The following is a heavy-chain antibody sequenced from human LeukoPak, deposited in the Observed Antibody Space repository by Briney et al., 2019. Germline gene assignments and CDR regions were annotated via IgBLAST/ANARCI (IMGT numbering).Heavy chain of an antibody. CDR1: GFTFSSYS. J-gene: IGHJ3*02. CDR3: ASLPCYVGDDAFDI. Sequence: RTGGSLRLSCAASGFTFSSYSMNWVRQAPGKGLEWVSSISSSSSYIYYADSVKGRFTISRDNAKNSLYLQMNSLRAEDTAVYYCASLPCYVGDDAFDIWGQGTMVTVSS. V-gene: IGHV3-21*01. D-gene: IGHD2-15*01. CDR2: ISSSSSYI.